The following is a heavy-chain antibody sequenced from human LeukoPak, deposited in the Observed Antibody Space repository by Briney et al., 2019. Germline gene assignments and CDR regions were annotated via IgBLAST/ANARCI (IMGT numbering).Heavy chain of an antibody. CDR2: INSDGTDI. CDR3: ARVGYYDSSNYYAYFQH. V-gene: IGHV3-74*01. CDR1: GFTFSSYW. D-gene: IGHD3-22*01. Sequence: GGSLRLSCAASGFTFSSYWMHWVRPAPGKGPEWVARINSDGTDISYGDSVKGRFTISRDNAKNTLYLQMNSLRVEDTAVYYCARVGYYDSSNYYAYFQHWGQGTLVTVSS. J-gene: IGHJ1*01.